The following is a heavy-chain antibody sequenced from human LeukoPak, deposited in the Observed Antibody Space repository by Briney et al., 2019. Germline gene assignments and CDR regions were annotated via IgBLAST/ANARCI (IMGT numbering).Heavy chain of an antibody. J-gene: IGHJ6*02. CDR3: ARSGYSYSSSWYRRIDYYYGMDV. V-gene: IGHV1-8*01. D-gene: IGHD6-13*01. CDR2: MNPNSGNT. Sequence: ASVTVSCKASGYTFASYDINWVRQATGQGLEWMGWMNPNSGNTGYAQKFQGRVTMTRNTSISTAYMELSSLRSEDTAVYYCARSGYSYSSSWYRRIDYYYGMDVWGQGTTVTVSS. CDR1: GYTFASYD.